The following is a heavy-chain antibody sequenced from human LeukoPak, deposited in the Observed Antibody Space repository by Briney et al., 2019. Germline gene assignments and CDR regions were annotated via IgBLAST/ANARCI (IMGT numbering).Heavy chain of an antibody. CDR1: GFTFSSYW. V-gene: IGHV3-74*01. CDR2: INSDGKMT. D-gene: IGHD6-19*01. Sequence: GGSLRLSCAASGFTFSSYWMDWVRQATGKGLVWVSGINSDGKMTRYAESVKGRFTISRDNSKNTLYLQMNSLRIEDTAVYYCARDEAVASFDYWGQGTLVTVSS. J-gene: IGHJ4*02. CDR3: ARDEAVASFDY.